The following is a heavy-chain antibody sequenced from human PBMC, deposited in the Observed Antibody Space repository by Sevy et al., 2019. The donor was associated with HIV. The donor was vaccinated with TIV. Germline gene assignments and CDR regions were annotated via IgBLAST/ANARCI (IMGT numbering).Heavy chain of an antibody. Sequence: GGSLRLSCAASGFTFKSYGMHWVRQAPGKGLEWVTFVRNDGSTKYYADSVRGRFTASRDNSKNTLYLQINSLRPEDTAVYYCVKGPHPAVTTSYALDVWGQGTTVTVSS. CDR1: GFTFKSYG. CDR3: VKGPHPAVTTSYALDV. D-gene: IGHD4-17*01. V-gene: IGHV3-30*02. J-gene: IGHJ6*02. CDR2: VRNDGSTK.